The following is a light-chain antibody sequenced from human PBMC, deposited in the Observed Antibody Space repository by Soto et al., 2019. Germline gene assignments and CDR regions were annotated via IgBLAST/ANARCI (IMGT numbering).Light chain of an antibody. CDR2: KTS. J-gene: IGKJ1*01. CDR1: QSINSW. V-gene: IGKV1-5*03. CDR3: QQYNNSPWT. Sequence: DIQMTQSPSTLSASVGDRVTITCRASQSINSWLAWYQQKPGKAPKLLIYKTSSLESGVPSTFSGSGSGTEFTLTISSLQPDDFATYYCQQYNNSPWTVGQGTKVEIK.